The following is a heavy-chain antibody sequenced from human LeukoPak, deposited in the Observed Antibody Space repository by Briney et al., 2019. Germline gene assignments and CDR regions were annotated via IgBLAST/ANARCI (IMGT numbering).Heavy chain of an antibody. J-gene: IGHJ4*02. Sequence: GRSLRLSCAASGFTFSSYAMHWVRQAPGKGLEWVAVISYDGSNKYYADSVKGRFTISRDNSKNTMYLQMNSLRAEDTAVYYCARELYDFWSDPSLDYWGQGTLVTVSS. V-gene: IGHV3-30-3*01. D-gene: IGHD3-3*01. CDR2: ISYDGSNK. CDR3: ARELYDFWSDPSLDY. CDR1: GFTFSSYA.